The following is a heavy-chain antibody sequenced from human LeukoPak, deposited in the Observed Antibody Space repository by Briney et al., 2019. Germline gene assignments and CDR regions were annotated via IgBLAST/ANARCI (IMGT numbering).Heavy chain of an antibody. CDR1: GFTFSSYG. CDR2: IWNDGSNK. D-gene: IGHD3-22*01. J-gene: IGHJ4*02. CDR3: AREYYDSSGYQSHFDY. Sequence: PGGSLRLSCAASGFTFSSYGVHWVRQAPGKGLEWVAVIWNDGSNKYNADSVKGRFTVSRDNPKNTVYLQMNSLRAEDTAVYYCAREYYDSSGYQSHFDYWGQGTLVTVSS. V-gene: IGHV3-33*01.